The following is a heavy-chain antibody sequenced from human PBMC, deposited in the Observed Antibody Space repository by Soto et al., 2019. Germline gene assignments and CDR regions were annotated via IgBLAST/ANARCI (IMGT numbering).Heavy chain of an antibody. CDR2: INAGNGNT. J-gene: IGHJ4*02. V-gene: IGHV1-3*01. Sequence: QVQLVQSGAEVKKPGASVKVSCKASGYTFTSYAMHWVRQAPGQRLEWMGWINAGNGNTKYSQKFQGRVTITRDTSANTAYMKVSSLISEDTAVYYCARDIGAGDYWGQGTLVTVSS. CDR3: ARDIGAGDY. D-gene: IGHD6-25*01. CDR1: GYTFTSYA.